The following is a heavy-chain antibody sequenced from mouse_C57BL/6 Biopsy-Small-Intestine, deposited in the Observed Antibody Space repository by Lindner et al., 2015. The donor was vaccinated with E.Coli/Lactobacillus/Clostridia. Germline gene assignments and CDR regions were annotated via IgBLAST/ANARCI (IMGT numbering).Heavy chain of an antibody. D-gene: IGHD1-1*01. CDR1: GYSITSDY. Sequence: VQLQESGPGLAKPSQTLSLTCSVTGYSITSDYWNWIRKFPGNKLEYMGYIGYSGSTYYNPSLKSRISITRDTSKNQYFLHLDSVTSEDTATYYCARHAVGPYRYFDVWGTGTTVTVSS. CDR3: ARHAVGPYRYFDV. CDR2: IGYSGST. V-gene: IGHV3-8*01. J-gene: IGHJ1*03.